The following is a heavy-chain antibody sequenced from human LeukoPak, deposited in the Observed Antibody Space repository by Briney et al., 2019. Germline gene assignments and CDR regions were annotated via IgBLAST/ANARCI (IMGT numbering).Heavy chain of an antibody. CDR1: GYTFTGYY. D-gene: IGHD6-13*01. Sequence: ASVKVSCKASGYTFTGYYMHWVRQAPGQGLEWMGWINPNSGGTNFAQNFQGRVTMTRDTSISTAYMELSRLRSDDTAVYYCARDQGGYYSSSWVFDYRGQGTLVTVSS. CDR2: INPNSGGT. CDR3: ARDQGGYYSSSWVFDY. V-gene: IGHV1-2*02. J-gene: IGHJ4*02.